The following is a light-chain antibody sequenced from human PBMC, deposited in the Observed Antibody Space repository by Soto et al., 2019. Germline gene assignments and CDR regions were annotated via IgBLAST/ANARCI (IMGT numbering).Light chain of an antibody. CDR2: EVS. CDR1: SSDVGGYNY. J-gene: IGLJ1*01. Sequence: QSALTQPRSVSGSPGQSVTISCTGTSSDVGGYNYVSWYQQPPGTAPKLMIYEVSNRPSGVPDRFSGSKSGDTASLTISGLQAEDEADYYCYSYAGGHTWVFGTGTKVTV. V-gene: IGLV2-11*01. CDR3: YSYAGGHTWV.